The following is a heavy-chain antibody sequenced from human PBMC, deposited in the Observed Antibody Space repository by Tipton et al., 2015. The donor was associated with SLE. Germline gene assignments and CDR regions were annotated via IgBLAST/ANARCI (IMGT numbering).Heavy chain of an antibody. D-gene: IGHD5-18*01. CDR1: GYTFTSYY. V-gene: IGHV1-8*02. Sequence: QLVQSGPEVKKPGASVKVSCKASGYTFTSYYMHWVRQATGQGLEWMGWMNPNSGNTGYAQKFQGRVTMTRNTSISTAYMELSSLRSEDTAVYYCARGGGYSYGSEVYGMDVWGQGTTVTVSS. CDR3: ARGGGYSYGSEVYGMDV. CDR2: MNPNSGNT. J-gene: IGHJ6*02.